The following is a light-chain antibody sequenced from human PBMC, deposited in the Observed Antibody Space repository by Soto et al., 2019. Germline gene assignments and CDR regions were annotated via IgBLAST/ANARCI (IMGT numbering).Light chain of an antibody. CDR1: QSVSSNS. J-gene: IGKJ2*01. V-gene: IGKV3-20*01. CDR3: HQYATPSYT. Sequence: EIVLTQSPGTLSLSPGERASLSCRASQSVSSNSLAWYQQKPGQPPRLLISGAFSRATGIPDRFSGSGSETDFTLTISRLEPVDVSVYYCHQYATPSYTFGQGTKLEI. CDR2: GAF.